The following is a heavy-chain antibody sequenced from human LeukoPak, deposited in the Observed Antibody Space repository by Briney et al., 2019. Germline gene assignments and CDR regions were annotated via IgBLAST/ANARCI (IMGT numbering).Heavy chain of an antibody. CDR2: IRNKAYGGST. Sequence: GGSLRLSCTASGFTFGDYAMSWVRQAPGKGLEWVGFIRNKAYGGSTEYAASVKGRFTISRDDSKSIAYLQMNSLKTDDTAVYYCTRDVRRGYSYGIDYWGQGTLVTVSS. J-gene: IGHJ4*02. V-gene: IGHV3-49*04. D-gene: IGHD5-18*01. CDR1: GFTFGDYA. CDR3: TRDVRRGYSYGIDY.